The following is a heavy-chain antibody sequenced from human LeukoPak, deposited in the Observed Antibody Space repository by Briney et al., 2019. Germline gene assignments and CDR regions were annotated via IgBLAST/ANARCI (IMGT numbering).Heavy chain of an antibody. J-gene: IGHJ4*02. Sequence: PGGSLRLSCAASGFTFSGSAMLWVRQASGKGLEWVGRIRSKANTYATAYAAPVKGRFIISRDDSKNTAYLQMNSLKTEDTAVYYCTRHNYYEEGFDYWGQGTLVTVSS. CDR2: IRSKANTYAT. V-gene: IGHV3-73*01. CDR3: TRHNYYEEGFDY. CDR1: GFTFSGSA. D-gene: IGHD3-22*01.